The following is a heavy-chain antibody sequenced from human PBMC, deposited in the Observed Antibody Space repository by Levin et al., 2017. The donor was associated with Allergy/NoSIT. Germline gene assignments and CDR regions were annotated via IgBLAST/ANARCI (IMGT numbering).Heavy chain of an antibody. V-gene: IGHV3-23*01. Sequence: GGSLRLSCAASGFTFSTYAMTWVRQAPGKGLECVSVISGSGDTTYYPDSVKGRFTVSRVNSKNTLYLQMNSLRAEDTAVYYCAKLHSRYCAGGTCYMDYWGQGTLVPVFS. CDR3: AKLHSRYCAGGTCYMDY. J-gene: IGHJ4*02. CDR2: ISGSGDTT. CDR1: GFTFSTYA. D-gene: IGHD2-15*01.